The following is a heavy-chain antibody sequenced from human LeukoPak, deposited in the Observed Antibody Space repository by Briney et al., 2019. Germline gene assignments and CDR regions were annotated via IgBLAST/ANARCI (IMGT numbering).Heavy chain of an antibody. V-gene: IGHV3-7*03. CDR3: ARGSRGPYY. CDR1: GFTFSSYA. Sequence: GGSLRLSCAASGFTFSSYAMSWVRQAPGKGLEWLANINEEGTEKNYVDSVKGRFTISRDNAKNSMFLQMNSLRAEDTAIYYCARGSRGPYYWGQGTLVTVSS. D-gene: IGHD5-24*01. J-gene: IGHJ4*02. CDR2: INEEGTEK.